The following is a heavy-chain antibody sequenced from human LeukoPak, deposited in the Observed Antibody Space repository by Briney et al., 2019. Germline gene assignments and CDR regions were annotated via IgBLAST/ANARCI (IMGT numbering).Heavy chain of an antibody. D-gene: IGHD5-24*01. J-gene: IGHJ3*02. V-gene: IGHV4-34*01. Sequence: PSETLSLTXTVSGGSISGYYWSWIRQPPGKGLEWIGQINHSGSTNYNPSLKSRVTISVDTSKIQFSLKLSSVTAADTAVYYCARGSGYTYDAFDIWGQGTMVTVSS. CDR3: ARGSGYTYDAFDI. CDR2: INHSGST. CDR1: GGSISGYY.